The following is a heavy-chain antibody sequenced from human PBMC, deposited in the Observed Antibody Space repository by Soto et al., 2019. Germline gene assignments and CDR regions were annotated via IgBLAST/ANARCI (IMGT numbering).Heavy chain of an antibody. CDR3: ARKSGPARPSVGYNWFDP. CDR2: INHSGST. CDR1: GGSFSGYY. J-gene: IGHJ5*02. Sequence: SETLSLTCAVYGGSFSGYYWSWIRQPPGKGLEWIGEINHSGSTNYNPSLKSRVTISVDTSKNQFSLKLSSVTAADTAVYYCARKSGPARPSVGYNWFDPWGQGTLVTVSS. D-gene: IGHD6-6*01. V-gene: IGHV4-34*01.